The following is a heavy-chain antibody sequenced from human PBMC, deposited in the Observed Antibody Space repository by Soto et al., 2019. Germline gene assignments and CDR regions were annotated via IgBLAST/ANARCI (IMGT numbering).Heavy chain of an antibody. CDR2: IIPIFGTA. J-gene: IGHJ5*02. CDR3: ARERSPSMGATVQPWFDP. D-gene: IGHD1-26*01. V-gene: IGHV1-69*13. Sequence: SVKVSCNVSGSTFTSNGIGWVRQAPGQGLEWMGGIIPIFGTANYAQKFQGRVTITADESTSTAYMELSSLRSEDTAVYYCARERSPSMGATVQPWFDPWGQGTLVTVSS. CDR1: GSTFTSNG.